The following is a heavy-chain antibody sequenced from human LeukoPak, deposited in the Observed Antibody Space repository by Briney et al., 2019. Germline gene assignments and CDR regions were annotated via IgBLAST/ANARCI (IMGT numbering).Heavy chain of an antibody. CDR2: IDHIGRT. D-gene: IGHD2-2*01. Sequence: SETLSLTCAVYGGSFQSFYWTWVRPFLGRGLECIGEIDHIGRTKYNPSLKSRLNISIDRSKNQFSLRLASVTAADTAVYFCARPVDCSSTICTGPMDVWGRGTTVTVSS. V-gene: IGHV4-34*01. CDR3: ARPVDCSSTICTGPMDV. CDR1: GGSFQSFY. J-gene: IGHJ6*03.